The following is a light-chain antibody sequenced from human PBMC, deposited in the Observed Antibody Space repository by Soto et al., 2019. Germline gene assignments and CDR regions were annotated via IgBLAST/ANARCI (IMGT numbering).Light chain of an antibody. CDR3: ASWDDSLNGVV. Sequence: QSVLTQPPSASGTPGPRVTISCSGRSSNIGSNTVNWYQQLPGTAPKLLIDSNNQRPSGVPDRFSGSKSGTSASLAISGLQSEDEADYYCASWDDSLNGVVFGGGTKLTVL. V-gene: IGLV1-44*01. CDR2: SNN. CDR1: SSNIGSNT. J-gene: IGLJ2*01.